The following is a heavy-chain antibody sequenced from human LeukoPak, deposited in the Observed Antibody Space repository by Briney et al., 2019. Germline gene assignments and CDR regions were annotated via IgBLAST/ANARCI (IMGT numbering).Heavy chain of an antibody. V-gene: IGHV4-59*01. CDR2: IYYSGST. CDR3: ARGEDDYGDYVHDY. D-gene: IGHD4-17*01. Sequence: SETLSLTCTVSGGSISSYYWSWIRQPPGKGLEWIGYIYYSGSTNYNPSLKSRVTTSVDTSKNQFSLKLSSVTAADTAVYYCARGEDDYGDYVHDYWGQGTLVTVSS. J-gene: IGHJ4*02. CDR1: GGSISSYY.